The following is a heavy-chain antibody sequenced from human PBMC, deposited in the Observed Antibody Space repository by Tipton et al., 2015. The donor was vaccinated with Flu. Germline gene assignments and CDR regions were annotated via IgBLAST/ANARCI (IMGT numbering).Heavy chain of an antibody. V-gene: IGHV1-18*01. J-gene: IGHJ4*02. CDR2: ISAYNGNT. CDR1: GYTFTSYG. Sequence: QLVQSGAEVKKPGASVKVSCKASGYTFTSYGISWVRQAPGQGLEWMGWISAYNGNTNYAQKLQGRVTMTTDTSTSTAYMELRSLRSDDTAVYYCARAMGGIYDYVWGSYRLYYFDYWGQGTLVTVSP. D-gene: IGHD3-16*02. CDR3: ARAMGGIYDYVWGSYRLYYFDY.